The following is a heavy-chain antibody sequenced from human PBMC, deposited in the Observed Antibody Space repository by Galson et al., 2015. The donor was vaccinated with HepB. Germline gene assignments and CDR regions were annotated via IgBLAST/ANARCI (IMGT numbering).Heavy chain of an antibody. Sequence: LRLSCAASGFALSNYGMNWVRQAPGQGLEWVSGFGTSGDKTSYADSVKGRFTISRDNSRNTLYLQMNSLRAEDTAVYYCAKRLFVPTDCWGQGTLVTVSS. CDR2: FGTSGDKT. V-gene: IGHV3-23*01. CDR3: AKRLFVPTDC. CDR1: GFALSNYG. J-gene: IGHJ4*02.